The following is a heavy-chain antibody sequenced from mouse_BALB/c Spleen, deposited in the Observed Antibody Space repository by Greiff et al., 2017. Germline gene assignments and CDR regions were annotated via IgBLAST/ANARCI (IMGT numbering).Heavy chain of an antibody. J-gene: IGHJ2*01. CDR1: GFNIKDTY. V-gene: IGHV14-3*02. CDR3: ASARNY. Sequence: EVQRVESGAELVKPGASVKLSCTASGFNIKDTYMHWVKQRPEQGLEWIGRIDPANGNTKYDPKFQGKATITADTSSNTAYLQLSSLTSEDTAVYYCASARNYWGQGTTLTVSS. CDR2: IDPANGNT.